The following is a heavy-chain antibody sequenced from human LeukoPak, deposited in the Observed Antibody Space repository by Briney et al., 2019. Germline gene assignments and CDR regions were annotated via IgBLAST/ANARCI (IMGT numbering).Heavy chain of an antibody. CDR1: GGSISSGGYS. V-gene: IGHV4-30-2*01. D-gene: IGHD6-6*01. CDR2: IYHSGST. CDR3: ARTSIAARRANAFDI. Sequence: SETLSLTCAVSGGSISSGGYSWSWIRQPPGKGLEWIGYIYHSGSTYYNPSLKSRVTVSVDRSKNQFSLKLSSVTAADTAVYYCARTSIAARRANAFDIWGQGTMVTVSS. J-gene: IGHJ3*02.